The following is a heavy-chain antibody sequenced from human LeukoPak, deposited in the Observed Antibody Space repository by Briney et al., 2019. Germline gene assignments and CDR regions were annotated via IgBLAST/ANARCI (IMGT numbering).Heavy chain of an antibody. J-gene: IGHJ4*02. Sequence: SETLSLTCTISGASVSSHYWGWIRQPPGKELEWIGYVSYSGGINYNPSLKSRVTISLDTSKDQFSLRLNSVTAADTAVYYCARLSTYYDFWSPLDYWGQGTLVTVSS. V-gene: IGHV4-59*02. CDR2: VSYSGGI. D-gene: IGHD3-3*01. CDR1: GASVSSHY. CDR3: ARLSTYYDFWSPLDY.